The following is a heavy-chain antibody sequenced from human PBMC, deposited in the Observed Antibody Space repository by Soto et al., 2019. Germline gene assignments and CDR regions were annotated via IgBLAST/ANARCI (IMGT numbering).Heavy chain of an antibody. CDR1: GGTLNSYT. CDR3: SISNSYGRGDF. D-gene: IGHD4-17*01. Sequence: QVQLVQSGAEVKKPGSSVRVSCKASGGTLNSYTISWVRQGPGQGLEWLGGIIPVFGTTDYERKFQGRVTITADQSTGTAYLDLFSLRSEDTVIYYCSISNSYGRGDFWGQGALVTVSS. V-gene: IGHV1-69*01. CDR2: IIPVFGTT. J-gene: IGHJ4*02.